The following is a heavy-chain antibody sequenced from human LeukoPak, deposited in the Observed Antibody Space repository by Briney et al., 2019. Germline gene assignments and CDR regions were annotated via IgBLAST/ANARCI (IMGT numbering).Heavy chain of an antibody. Sequence: GGSLRLSCAASGFTLSSYEMNWVRQAPGKGLEWVSYISSSGSTIYYADSVKGRFTISRDNAKNSLYLQMNSLRAEDTAVYYCARLKRDPRDYYYGMDVWGQGTTVTVSS. CDR3: ARLKRDPRDYYYGMDV. V-gene: IGHV3-48*03. J-gene: IGHJ6*02. CDR2: ISSSGSTI. CDR1: GFTLSSYE. D-gene: IGHD5-24*01.